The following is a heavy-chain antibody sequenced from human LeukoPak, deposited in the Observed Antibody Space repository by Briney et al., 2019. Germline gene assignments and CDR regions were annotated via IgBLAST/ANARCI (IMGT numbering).Heavy chain of an antibody. V-gene: IGHV1-2*02. Sequence: ASVKVSCKASGYTFTGYYMHWVRQAPGQGLEWMGWINPNSGGTNYAQKFQGRVTMTRDTSISTAYMELSRLRSDDTAVYYCAKDPSGGGHFDYWGQGTLVTVSS. CDR1: GYTFTGYY. J-gene: IGHJ4*02. CDR2: INPNSGGT. D-gene: IGHD1-14*01. CDR3: AKDPSGGGHFDY.